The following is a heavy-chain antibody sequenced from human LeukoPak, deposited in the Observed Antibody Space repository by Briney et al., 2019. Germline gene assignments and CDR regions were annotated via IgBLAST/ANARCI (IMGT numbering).Heavy chain of an antibody. CDR2: ISSSSSYI. CDR1: GFTFSSYS. Sequence: GGSLRLSCAASGFTFSSYSMNWVRQAPGKGLEWVSSISSSSSYIYYADSVKGRFSISRDNAKNSLFLQMNSLRVDDTAVFYCARVVGYDYVWGSTRPDGFDIWGQGTVVTVSS. V-gene: IGHV3-21*01. J-gene: IGHJ3*02. D-gene: IGHD3-16*01. CDR3: ARVVGYDYVWGSTRPDGFDI.